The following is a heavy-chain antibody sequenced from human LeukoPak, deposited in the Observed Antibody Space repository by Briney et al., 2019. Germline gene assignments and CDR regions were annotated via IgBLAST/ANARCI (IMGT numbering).Heavy chain of an antibody. J-gene: IGHJ4*02. V-gene: IGHV3-49*04. CDR1: GFAFDDFA. CDR2: IRRRAYCGAA. Sequence: GGSLTLPCTTSGFAFDDFAVSWARQPGGKAVEGVGFIRRRAYCGAAEYAASVKGRFIISRDDSKGIAYLQMNSLKTEDTAVYYCSRNGLVDFDYWGQGSRVIVSP. CDR3: SRNGLVDFDY.